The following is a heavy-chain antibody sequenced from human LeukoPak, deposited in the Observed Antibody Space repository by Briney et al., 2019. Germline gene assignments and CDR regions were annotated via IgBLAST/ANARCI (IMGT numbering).Heavy chain of an antibody. Sequence: SETLSLTCTVSGGSISSYYWSWIRQPAGKGLEWIGRIYTSGSTNYNPSLKSRVTMSVDTSKNQFSLKLSSVTAADTAVYYCASSLRFLEWLPFDYWGQGTLVTVSS. V-gene: IGHV4-4*07. CDR3: ASSLRFLEWLPFDY. J-gene: IGHJ4*02. CDR1: GGSISSYY. CDR2: IYTSGST. D-gene: IGHD3-3*01.